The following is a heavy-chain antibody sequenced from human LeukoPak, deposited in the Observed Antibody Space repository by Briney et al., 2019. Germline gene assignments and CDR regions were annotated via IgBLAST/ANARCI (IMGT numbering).Heavy chain of an antibody. Sequence: ASVKVSCKASGYTFTGYYMHWVRQAPGQGLEWMGWINPNSGGTNYAQKFQGRVTMTRDTSISTAYMELSRLRSDDTAVYYCARGRFDGGAATHWLDPWGQGTLVTVSS. D-gene: IGHD3-16*01. CDR3: ARGRFDGGAATHWLDP. V-gene: IGHV1-2*02. CDR1: GYTFTGYY. J-gene: IGHJ5*02. CDR2: INPNSGGT.